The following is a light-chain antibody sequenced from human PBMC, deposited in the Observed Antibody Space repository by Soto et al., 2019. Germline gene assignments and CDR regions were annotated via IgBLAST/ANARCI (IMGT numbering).Light chain of an antibody. CDR3: QQCYSSPTT. Sequence: TQMTRSPSFLSASVGDIVTIACRASQSIGKHLNWYQQKPGKASKFLIYGASTLQSGVPSRFTGSGSGADFTLTVNSLQAEDFTIYYCQQCYSSPTTFGQGTRLEVK. J-gene: IGKJ5*01. CDR2: GAS. V-gene: IGKV1-39*01. CDR1: QSIGKH.